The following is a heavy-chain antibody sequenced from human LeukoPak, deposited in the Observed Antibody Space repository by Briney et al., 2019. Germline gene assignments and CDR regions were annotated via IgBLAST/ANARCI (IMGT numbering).Heavy chain of an antibody. Sequence: ASVKVSCKASGYTFTSYDINWVRQATGQGLEWMGWMNPNSGNTGYAQKFQGRVTITRNTSISTAYMELSSLRSEDTAVYYCARNPAQMRIAAARRVWFDPWGQGTLVTVSS. CDR2: MNPNSGNT. V-gene: IGHV1-8*03. D-gene: IGHD6-13*01. CDR1: GYTFTSYD. J-gene: IGHJ5*02. CDR3: ARNPAQMRIAAARRVWFDP.